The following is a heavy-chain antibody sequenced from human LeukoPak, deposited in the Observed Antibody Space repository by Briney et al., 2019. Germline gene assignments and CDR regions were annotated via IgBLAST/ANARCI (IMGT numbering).Heavy chain of an antibody. CDR3: AREYYYDSSGYFNWFDP. D-gene: IGHD3-22*01. J-gene: IGHJ5*02. CDR1: GLTFSSYA. Sequence: AGGSLRLSCAASGLTFSSYAMHWVRQAPGKGLEWVAVISYDGSNKYYADSVKGRFTISRDNSKNTLYLQMNSLRAEDTAVYYCAREYYYDSSGYFNWFDPWGQGTLVTVSS. V-gene: IGHV3-30*04. CDR2: ISYDGSNK.